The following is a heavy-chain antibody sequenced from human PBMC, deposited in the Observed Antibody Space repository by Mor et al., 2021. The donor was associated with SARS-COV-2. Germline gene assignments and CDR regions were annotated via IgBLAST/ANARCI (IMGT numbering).Heavy chain of an antibody. Sequence: IWGRVTITADESTSTAYMELSSLRSEDTAVYYCARRPFGVVIAYYFDYWGQGTLVTVSS. CDR3: ARRPFGVVIAYYFDY. V-gene: IGHV1-69*01. J-gene: IGHJ4*02. D-gene: IGHD3-3*01.